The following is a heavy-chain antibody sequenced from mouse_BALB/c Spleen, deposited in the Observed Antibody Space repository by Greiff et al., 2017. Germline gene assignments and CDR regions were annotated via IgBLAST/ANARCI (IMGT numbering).Heavy chain of an antibody. J-gene: IGHJ1*01. V-gene: IGHV1-7*01. CDR2: INPSTGYT. CDR3: ARSSTYRTGTGDWYFDV. Sequence: QVQLKESGAELAKPGASVKMSCKASGYTFTSYWMHWVKQRPGQGLEWIGYINPSTGYTEYNQKFKDKATLTADKSSSTAYMQLSSLTSEDSAVYYCARSSTYRTGTGDWYFDVWGAGTTVTVSS. D-gene: IGHD4-1*01. CDR1: GYTFTSYW.